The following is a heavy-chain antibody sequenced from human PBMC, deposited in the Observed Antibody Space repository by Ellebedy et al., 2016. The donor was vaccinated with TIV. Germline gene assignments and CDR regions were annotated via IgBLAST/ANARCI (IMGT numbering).Heavy chain of an antibody. CDR1: GFTFGDYA. J-gene: IGHJ6*03. V-gene: IGHV3-49*03. CDR3: TRAEWELHYYYYYYYMDV. CDR2: IRSKAYGGTT. D-gene: IGHD1-26*01. Sequence: GGSLRLXXTASGFTFGDYAMSWFRQAPGKGLEWVGFIRSKAYGGTTEYAASVKGRFTISRDDSKSIAYLQMNSLKTEDTAVYYCTRAEWELHYYYYYYYMDVWGKGTTVTVSS.